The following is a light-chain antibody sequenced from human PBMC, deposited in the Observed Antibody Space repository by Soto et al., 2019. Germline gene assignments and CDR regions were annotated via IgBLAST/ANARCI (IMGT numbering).Light chain of an antibody. CDR2: GAT. J-gene: IGKJ2*01. CDR1: QRVSTNY. Sequence: EIVLTQSPGTLSLSPGERATPSCRASQRVSTNYLAWYQQKPGQSPRLLIYGATRRATGLPYRFSGRGSGTVFLRTSSLLEPEDFAYDLCQQYGRSPYTLDQGTKL. V-gene: IGKV3-20*01. CDR3: QQYGRSPYT.